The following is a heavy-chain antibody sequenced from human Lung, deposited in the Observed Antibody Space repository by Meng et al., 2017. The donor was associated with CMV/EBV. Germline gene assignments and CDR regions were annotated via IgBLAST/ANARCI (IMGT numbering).Heavy chain of an antibody. CDR1: GFTFSVYN. Sequence: ESLNTPGAAPGFTFSVYNMNCVRQAPGKRLEWFSSISTNSTYKNFAKSLKGRFTISRDNSKNTLYLQMTALRAEDTSVSYCAGHYDSQSALSYWGQGALVTVSS. CDR2: ISTNSTYK. D-gene: IGHD3-9*01. CDR3: AGHYDSQSALSY. V-gene: IGHV3-21*06. J-gene: IGHJ4*02.